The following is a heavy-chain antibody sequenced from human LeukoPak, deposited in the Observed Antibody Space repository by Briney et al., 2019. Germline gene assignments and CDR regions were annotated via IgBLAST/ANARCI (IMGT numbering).Heavy chain of an antibody. CDR1: GGSFSGYY. Sequence: PSETLSLTCAVYGGSFSGYYWSWIRQPPGKGLEGIGEINHSGSTNYNPSLKSRVTISVDTSNNQFSLKLSSVTAADTAVYYCARRRAFDIWGQGTMVTVSS. CDR3: ARRRAFDI. CDR2: INHSGST. J-gene: IGHJ3*02. V-gene: IGHV4-34*01.